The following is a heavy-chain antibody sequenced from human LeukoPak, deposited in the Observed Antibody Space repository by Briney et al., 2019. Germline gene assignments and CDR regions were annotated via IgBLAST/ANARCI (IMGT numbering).Heavy chain of an antibody. J-gene: IGHJ4*02. V-gene: IGHV1-69*05. CDR1: GGTFSSYA. Sequence: SVKVSCKASGGTFSSYAISWVRKAPRQGLEWMGRIIPIFGTANYAQKFQGRVTITTDESTSTAYMELSSLRSEDTAVYYCAWNVEMATIFFDYWGQGTLVTVSS. D-gene: IGHD5-24*01. CDR2: IIPIFGTA. CDR3: AWNVEMATIFFDY.